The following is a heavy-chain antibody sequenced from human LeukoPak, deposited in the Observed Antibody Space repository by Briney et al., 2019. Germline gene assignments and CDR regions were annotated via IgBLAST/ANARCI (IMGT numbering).Heavy chain of an antibody. V-gene: IGHV3-23*01. CDR3: AKRAASGLYYFDY. Sequence: PGGSLRLSCAASGFTFSSSGMSWVRQAPGRGLEWASSITDSGGNTFYADSVKGRFTISRDNSKTTLFLQMNSLSAEDTAIYYCAKRAASGLYYFDYWGQGTLVIVSS. J-gene: IGHJ4*02. CDR1: GFTFSSSG. CDR2: ITDSGGNT. D-gene: IGHD6-25*01.